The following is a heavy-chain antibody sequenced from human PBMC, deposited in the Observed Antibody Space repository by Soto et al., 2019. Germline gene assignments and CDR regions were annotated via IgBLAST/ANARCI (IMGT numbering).Heavy chain of an antibody. J-gene: IGHJ5*02. D-gene: IGHD2-2*01. CDR2: IFYSGST. V-gene: IGHV4-39*01. CDR3: ARQPTTAVIDLWFAP. Sequence: QLQLQESGPGLVKASETLSLTCNVSGGSISSSRSYWAWIRQPPGKRLEWIANIFYSGSTYYNPSLASRVTVSVDTSKNQFSLKLSTVTAADTAVYYCARQPTTAVIDLWFAPWGQGTLVTVSS. CDR1: GGSISSSRSY.